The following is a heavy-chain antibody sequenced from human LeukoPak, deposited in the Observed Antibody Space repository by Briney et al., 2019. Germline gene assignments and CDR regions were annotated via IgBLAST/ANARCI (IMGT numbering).Heavy chain of an antibody. CDR3: AQRGVQGYMDV. Sequence: FAASVKGRFTISRDNSNNMLNLQMSSLRAEDTALYYCAQRGVQGYMDVWGKGTTVIVSS. V-gene: IGHV3-23*05. D-gene: IGHD1-26*01. J-gene: IGHJ6*03.